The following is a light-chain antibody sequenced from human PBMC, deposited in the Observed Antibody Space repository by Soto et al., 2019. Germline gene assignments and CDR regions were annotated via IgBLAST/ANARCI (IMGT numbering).Light chain of an antibody. CDR1: QSVSSN. CDR2: DAS. Sequence: DIVMTQSPGTLSVSPGERATLSCRASQSVSSNLAWYQQKPGQAPRLLIYDASTRATGIPARFSDSGSGTDFTLSISSLQSEDFAVYFCQQYNTWPPYTFGQGTKLEI. V-gene: IGKV3-15*01. J-gene: IGKJ2*01. CDR3: QQYNTWPPYT.